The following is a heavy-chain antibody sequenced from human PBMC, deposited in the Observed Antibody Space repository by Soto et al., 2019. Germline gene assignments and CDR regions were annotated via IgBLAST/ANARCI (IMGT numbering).Heavy chain of an antibody. CDR3: ARHPGYCSGGRCNGQYTLDV. V-gene: IGHV4-39*01. D-gene: IGHD2-15*01. CDR1: GGSIGSNSYS. Sequence: LSLSCGVFGGSIGSNSYSWGLIGQLPGTGLEGIATLYSDRDTYYTPSLKSRVTISADTSQNQFSLDLTSVTATDTAVYFCARHPGYCSGGRCNGQYTLDVWGQGTTVTVS. J-gene: IGHJ6*02. CDR2: LYSDRDT.